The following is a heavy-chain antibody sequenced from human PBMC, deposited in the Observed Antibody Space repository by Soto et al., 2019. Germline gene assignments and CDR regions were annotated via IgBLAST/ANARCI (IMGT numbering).Heavy chain of an antibody. CDR2: INSDGSTI. D-gene: IGHD3-10*01. CDR3: TRDRGYPDSFAL. Sequence: PCLSNADPGFILGRVGVHVVRQPPGKGLVWLSHINSDGSTIVYADSVKGRFTISRDNAKNKLYLQMNSLRVADTAFYYCTRDRGYPDSFALWGQGTIVSVSS. CDR1: GFILGRVG. J-gene: IGHJ3*01. V-gene: IGHV3-74*01.